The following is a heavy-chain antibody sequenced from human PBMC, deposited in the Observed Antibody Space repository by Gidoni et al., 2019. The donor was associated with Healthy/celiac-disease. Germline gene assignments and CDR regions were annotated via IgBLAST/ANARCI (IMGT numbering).Heavy chain of an antibody. J-gene: IGHJ4*02. CDR1: GRSFSGYY. CDR2: INHSGST. D-gene: IGHD3-16*01. Sequence: QVQLQQWGAGLLKPSETLSLTCAVYGRSFSGYYWSWIRQPPGKGLEWIGEINHSGSTNYNPSLKSRVTRSVDTSKNQFSLKLSSVTAADTAVYYCARGGDLGGYFDYWGQGTLVTVSS. CDR3: ARGGDLGGYFDY. V-gene: IGHV4-34*01.